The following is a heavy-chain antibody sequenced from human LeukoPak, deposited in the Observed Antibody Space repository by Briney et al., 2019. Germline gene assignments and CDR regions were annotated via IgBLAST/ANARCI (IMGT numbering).Heavy chain of an antibody. Sequence: SETLSLTCTVSGYSISSGYYWGWIRQPPGKGLEWIGSIYHSGSTYYNPSLKSRVTISVDRSKNQFSLKLSSVTAADTAVYYCARAQGGADVWGQGTLVTVSS. V-gene: IGHV4-38-2*02. CDR2: IYHSGST. CDR3: ARAQGGADV. CDR1: GYSISSGYY. J-gene: IGHJ4*02. D-gene: IGHD3-16*01.